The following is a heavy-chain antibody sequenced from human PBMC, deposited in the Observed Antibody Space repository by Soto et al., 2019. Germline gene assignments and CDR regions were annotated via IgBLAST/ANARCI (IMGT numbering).Heavy chain of an antibody. D-gene: IGHD2-8*01. CDR3: TAGKLYPSLDFDY. Sequence: GASVKVSCKVSGYTLTELSMHWVRQAPGKGLEWMGGFDPEDGETIYAQKFQGRVTMTEDTSTDTAYMELSSLRSEDTAVYYCTAGKLYPSLDFDYWGQGTLVTVSS. V-gene: IGHV1-24*01. J-gene: IGHJ4*02. CDR1: GYTLTELS. CDR2: FDPEDGET.